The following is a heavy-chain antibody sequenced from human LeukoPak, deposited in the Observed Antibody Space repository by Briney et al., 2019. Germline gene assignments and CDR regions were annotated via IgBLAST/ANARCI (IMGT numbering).Heavy chain of an antibody. CDR1: GGSIRSYF. Sequence: PSETLSLTCTVSGGSIRSYFWSWLRQPPGKGLEWIGYIWDTEITDYNPSLKSRVTISLVTSKNHFSLKLRSVTAADTALYFCARGLVLATDDAFDIWGQGTLVTVPS. CDR2: IWDTEIT. CDR3: ARGLVLATDDAFDI. J-gene: IGHJ3*02. D-gene: IGHD5-12*01. V-gene: IGHV4-59*01.